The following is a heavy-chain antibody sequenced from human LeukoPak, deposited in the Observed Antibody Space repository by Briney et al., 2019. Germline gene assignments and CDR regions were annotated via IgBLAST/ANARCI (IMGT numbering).Heavy chain of an antibody. V-gene: IGHV4-59*01. Sequence: SETLSLTCTVSGGSISSYYWTWIRQPPGKGLEWIGNIYYSGSTNYNPSLKSRVTISVDTSKNQFSLKLSSVTAADTAVYYCARDYGSGSYRFYGMDVWGQGTTVTVSS. D-gene: IGHD3-10*01. J-gene: IGHJ6*02. CDR2: IYYSGST. CDR3: ARDYGSGSYRFYGMDV. CDR1: GGSISSYY.